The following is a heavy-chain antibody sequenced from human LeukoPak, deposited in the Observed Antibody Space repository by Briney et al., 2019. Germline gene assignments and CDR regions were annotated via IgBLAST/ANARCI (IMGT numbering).Heavy chain of an antibody. CDR3: EAPATA. CDR2: VNEDGTAK. V-gene: IGHV3-7*01. J-gene: IGHJ5*02. CDR1: GFTCSSCW. Sequence: GGSLRLSCAVSGFTCSSCWMNWVRQAPGKGLEWVATVNEDGTAKFYVDSVKGRFTIFRDNTRSSLDLRMNSLTVEDTAMYYCEAPATAWGQGTLVTVSS.